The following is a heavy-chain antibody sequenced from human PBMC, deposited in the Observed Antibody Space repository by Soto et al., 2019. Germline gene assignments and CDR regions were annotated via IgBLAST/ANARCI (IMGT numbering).Heavy chain of an antibody. J-gene: IGHJ5*02. V-gene: IGHV4-34*01. D-gene: IGHD6-19*01. CDR2: INHSGST. Sequence: SETLSLTCAVYGGSFSGYYWSWIRQPPGKGLEWIGEINHSGSTNYNPSLKSRVTISVDTSKNQFSLKLSSVTAADTAVYYCARAPLQYSSSRWFDPWGQGTLVTVSS. CDR3: ARAPLQYSSSRWFDP. CDR1: GGSFSGYY.